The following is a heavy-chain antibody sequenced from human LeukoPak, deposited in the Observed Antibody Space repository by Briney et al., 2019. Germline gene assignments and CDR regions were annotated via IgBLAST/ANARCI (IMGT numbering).Heavy chain of an antibody. D-gene: IGHD2-15*01. CDR1: GFIFSDYA. CDR2: ISYDGTIK. CDR3: ARRSVAAIDY. V-gene: IGHV3-30*03. Sequence: GGSLRLSCVASGFIFSDYAVHWVRQAPGKGLEWLTVISYDGTIKYYTDSVKGRFTISRDNSKNTLYLQMNSLRTEDTAVYYCARRSVAAIDYWGQGTLVTVSS. J-gene: IGHJ4*02.